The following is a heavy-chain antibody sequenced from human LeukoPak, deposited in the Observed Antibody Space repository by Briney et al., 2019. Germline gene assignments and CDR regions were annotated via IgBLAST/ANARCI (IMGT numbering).Heavy chain of an antibody. J-gene: IGHJ3*02. Sequence: SETLSLTCTVSGGSISSGDYYWSWIRQPPGKGLEWIGYIYYSGSTYYNPSLKSRVTISVDTSKNQFSLKLSSVTAADTAVYYCAREVTTSTFDIWGQGTMVTVSS. CDR1: GGSISSGDYY. CDR3: AREVTTSTFDI. CDR2: IYYSGST. V-gene: IGHV4-30-4*01. D-gene: IGHD5-12*01.